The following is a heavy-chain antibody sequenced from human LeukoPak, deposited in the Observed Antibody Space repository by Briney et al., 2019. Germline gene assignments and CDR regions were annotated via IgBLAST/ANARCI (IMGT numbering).Heavy chain of an antibody. CDR2: IYYSGST. CDR1: GGSISGYY. J-gene: IGHJ5*02. Sequence: SETLSLTCTVSGGSISGYYWSWIRQPPGKGLEWIGYIYYSGSTNYNPSLKSRVTISVDTSKNQFSLKLSSVTAADTAVYYCARSTVTTFDWFDPWGQGTLVTVSS. D-gene: IGHD4-17*01. V-gene: IGHV4-59*01. CDR3: ARSTVTTFDWFDP.